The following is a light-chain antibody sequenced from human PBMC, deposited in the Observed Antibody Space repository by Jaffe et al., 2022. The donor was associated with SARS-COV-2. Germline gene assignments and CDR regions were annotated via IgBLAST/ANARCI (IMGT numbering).Light chain of an antibody. Sequence: EVVLTQSPATLSLSPGERATLSCRASQSVSSYLVWYQQKPGQAPRLLIYDASNRATGIPARFSGSGSGTDFTLTISSLEPEDSAFYYCQQRDTWPLTFGPGTKVEI. CDR2: DAS. CDR3: QQRDTWPLT. CDR1: QSVSSY. V-gene: IGKV3-11*01. J-gene: IGKJ1*01.